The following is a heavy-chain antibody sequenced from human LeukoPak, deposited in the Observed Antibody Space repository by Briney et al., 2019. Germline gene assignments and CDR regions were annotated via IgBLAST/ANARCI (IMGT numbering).Heavy chain of an antibody. J-gene: IGHJ4*02. CDR2: IWYDGSEK. CDR3: AKQGTFTSSSSWFLDS. D-gene: IGHD6-13*01. CDR1: GFTFRYG. Sequence: GGSLRLSCAASGFTFRYGIHWVRQAPGKGLEWVGVIWYDGSEKEYAESVKGRFTISRDNSKNTVYLQVTSLRVEDTAMYYCAKQGTFTSSSSWFLDSWGQGTLVTVSS. V-gene: IGHV3-33*06.